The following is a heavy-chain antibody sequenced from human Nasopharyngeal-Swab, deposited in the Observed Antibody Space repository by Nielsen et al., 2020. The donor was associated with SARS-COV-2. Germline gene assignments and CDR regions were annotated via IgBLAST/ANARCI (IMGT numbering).Heavy chain of an antibody. CDR1: GFTFGSYA. Sequence: GGSLRLSCAASGFTFGSYAMSWVRQAPGKGLEWVSAISGSGGSTYYADSVKGRFTISRDNSKNTLYLQMNSLRAEDTAVYYCAIRGRSMGVTAFDIWGQGTMVTVSS. CDR2: ISGSGGST. CDR3: AIRGRSMGVTAFDI. D-gene: IGHD2/OR15-2a*01. J-gene: IGHJ3*02. V-gene: IGHV3-23*01.